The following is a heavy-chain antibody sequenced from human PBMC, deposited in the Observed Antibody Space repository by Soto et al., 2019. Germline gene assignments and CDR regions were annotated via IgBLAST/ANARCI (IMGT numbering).Heavy chain of an antibody. D-gene: IGHD5-12*01. CDR3: ARDRGYIVATYYFDY. Sequence: GGSLRLSCAASGFTFSSYGMHWVRQAPGKGLEWVAVIWYDGSNKYYADSAKGLFTISRDNSKNTLYLEMNRLRAEDTAVYYCARDRGYIVATYYFDYWGQGTLVTVSS. CDR1: GFTFSSYG. J-gene: IGHJ4*02. CDR2: IWYDGSNK. V-gene: IGHV3-33*01.